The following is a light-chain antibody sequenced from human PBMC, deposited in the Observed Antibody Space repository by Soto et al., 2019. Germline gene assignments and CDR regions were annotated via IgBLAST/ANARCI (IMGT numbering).Light chain of an antibody. CDR1: LSVLYSSNNKNY. CDR2: WAS. CDR3: QQYYSTPRT. J-gene: IGKJ1*01. V-gene: IGKV4-1*01. Sequence: DIVMTQSPDSLAVSLGERATINCTSSLSVLYSSNNKNYFAWFQQKPGQPPKXLIYWASTRESGVPDRFSGSGSGTDFTLTISSLQAEDVAVYYCQQYYSTPRTFGQGTKVDIK.